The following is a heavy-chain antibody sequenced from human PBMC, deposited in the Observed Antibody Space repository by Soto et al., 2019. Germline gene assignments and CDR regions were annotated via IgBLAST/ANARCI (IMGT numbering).Heavy chain of an antibody. V-gene: IGHV1-69*08. D-gene: IGHD2-15*01. CDR3: ARDRKGYCSGGSCYSLDYYYYYMDV. CDR2: IIPILGIA. J-gene: IGHJ6*03. CDR1: GGTFSSYT. Sequence: QVQLVQSGAEVKKPGSSVKVSCKASGGTFSSYTISWVRQAPGQGLEWMGRIIPILGIANYAQKFQGRVTITADKSTSTAYMERSSLRSEDTAVYYCARDRKGYCSGGSCYSLDYYYYYMDVWGKGTTVTVSS.